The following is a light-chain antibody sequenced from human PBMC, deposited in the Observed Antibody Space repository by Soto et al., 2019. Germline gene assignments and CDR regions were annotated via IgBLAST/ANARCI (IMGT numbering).Light chain of an antibody. J-gene: IGKJ2*01. Sequence: EIVLTQSPATLSLSPGERATLFCRASQSIGTYLAWYQQKSGQAPRLLIYDASNRATGIPARFSGGGSGTDFILTVSSLEPEDFAGYYCQQRSNWPPTFGQGTKLEI. CDR2: DAS. CDR1: QSIGTY. CDR3: QQRSNWPPT. V-gene: IGKV3-11*01.